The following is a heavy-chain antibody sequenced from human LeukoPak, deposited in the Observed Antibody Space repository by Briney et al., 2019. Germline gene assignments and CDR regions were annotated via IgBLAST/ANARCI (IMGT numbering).Heavy chain of an antibody. Sequence: GGSLRLSCAASGFTFSSYAMSWVRQAPGKGLEWVSAISGSGGSTYYADSVKGRFTISRDNSKNTLYLQMNSLRAEDTAVYYCARGENYYYYYMDVWGKGTTVTVSS. CDR3: ARGENYYYYYMDV. J-gene: IGHJ6*03. CDR1: GFTFSSYA. CDR2: ISGSGGST. V-gene: IGHV3-23*01.